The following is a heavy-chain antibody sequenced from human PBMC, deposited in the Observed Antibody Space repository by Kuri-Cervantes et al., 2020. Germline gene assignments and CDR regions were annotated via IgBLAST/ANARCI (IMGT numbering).Heavy chain of an antibody. CDR3: ARDSKVIAVATEFDY. CDR1: GFTFSDYY. J-gene: IGHJ4*02. Sequence: GESLKISCAASGFTFSDYYMSWIRQAPGKGLEWISYISSSGSSISYADSMKGRFTISRDNAKNSLYLQMNSLRAEDTAVYYCARDSKVIAVATEFDYWGQGTLVTVSS. D-gene: IGHD6-19*01. V-gene: IGHV3-11*04. CDR2: ISSSGSSI.